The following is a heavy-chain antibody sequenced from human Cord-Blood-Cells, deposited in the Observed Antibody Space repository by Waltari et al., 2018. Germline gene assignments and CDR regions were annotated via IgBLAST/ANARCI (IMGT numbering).Heavy chain of an antibody. CDR2: ISYDGSNK. J-gene: IGHJ3*02. CDR1: GFTFSSYV. Sequence: QVQLVESGGGVVQPGRSLRLSCAASGFTFSSYVMPWCRQAPGKRLEWVAVISYDGSNKYYADSVKGRFTISRDNSKNTLYLQMNSLRAEDTAVYYCAKLPNSDHYYGSGSYAFDIWGQGTMVTVSS. V-gene: IGHV3-30*18. D-gene: IGHD3-10*01. CDR3: AKLPNSDHYYGSGSYAFDI.